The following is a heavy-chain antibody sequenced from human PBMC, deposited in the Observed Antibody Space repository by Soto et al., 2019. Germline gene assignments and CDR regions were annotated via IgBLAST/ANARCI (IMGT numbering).Heavy chain of an antibody. V-gene: IGHV4-59*01. CDR1: GGSISSYY. CDR3: ARTLYGDNVDY. D-gene: IGHD4-17*01. CDR2: IYYSGST. Sequence: SETLSLTCTVSGGSISSYYWSWIRQPPGKGLEWIGYIYYSGSTYYNPSLKSRVTISVDTSKNQFSLKLSSVTAEDTAVYYCARTLYGDNVDYWGQGTLVTVS. J-gene: IGHJ4*02.